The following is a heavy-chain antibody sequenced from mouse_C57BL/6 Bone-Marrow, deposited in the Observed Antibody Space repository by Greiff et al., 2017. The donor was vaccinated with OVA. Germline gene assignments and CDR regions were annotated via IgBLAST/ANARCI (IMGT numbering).Heavy chain of an antibody. V-gene: IGHV14-2*01. Sequence: DVKLQESGAELVKPGASVKLSCTASGFNIKDYYMHWVKQRTEQGLEWIGRIDPEDGETKYAPKFQGKATITADTSSNTAYLQLSSLTSEDTAVYYWARSDGYDLHFDYWGQGTTLTVSS. J-gene: IGHJ2*01. CDR1: GFNIKDYY. D-gene: IGHD2-2*01. CDR2: IDPEDGET. CDR3: ARSDGYDLHFDY.